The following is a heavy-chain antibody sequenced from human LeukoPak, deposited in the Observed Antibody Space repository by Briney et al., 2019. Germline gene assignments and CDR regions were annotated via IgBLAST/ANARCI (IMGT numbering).Heavy chain of an antibody. CDR1: GFTFSSYE. Sequence: GGSLRLSCAASGFTFSSYEMNWVRQAPGKGLEWVSYISSSGSTIDYADSVKGRFTISRDNAKNSLYLQMNSLRAEDTAFYYCARSYRNYYGSGSYYVYWGQGTLVTVSS. CDR3: ARSYRNYYGSGSYYVY. J-gene: IGHJ4*02. D-gene: IGHD3-10*01. CDR2: ISSSGSTI. V-gene: IGHV3-48*03.